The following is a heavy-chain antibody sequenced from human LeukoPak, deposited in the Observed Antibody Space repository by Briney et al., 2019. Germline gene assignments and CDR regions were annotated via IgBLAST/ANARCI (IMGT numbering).Heavy chain of an antibody. D-gene: IGHD1/OR15-1a*01. CDR2: IFYRDSFSYTGTT. CDR3: ARQISENKDY. V-gene: IGHV4-59*08. J-gene: IGHJ4*02. Sequence: PPETLSLTCSVSGVAISGSYWIWVRQFPGRGLQYVGSIFYRDSFSYTGTTFYNPSLQSRVSISVDTSKNTSSLRVRSVTPADTAVYYCARQISENKDYWGQGILVTVSS. CDR1: GVAISGSY.